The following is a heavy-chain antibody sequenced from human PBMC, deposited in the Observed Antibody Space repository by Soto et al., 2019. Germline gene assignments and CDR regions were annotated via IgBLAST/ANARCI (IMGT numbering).Heavy chain of an antibody. CDR3: ARGRFFNNWFDP. D-gene: IGHD3-3*01. J-gene: IGHJ5*02. CDR1: GGSFSGYS. V-gene: IGHV4-34*01. CDR2: INHSGST. Sequence: SETLSLTCAVSGGSFSGYSWTWIRQPPGKGLEWIGEINHSGSTNYNPSLKSRVTISVDTSKNQFSLKLSSVTAADTAVYYCARGRFFNNWFDPWGQGTLVTVSS.